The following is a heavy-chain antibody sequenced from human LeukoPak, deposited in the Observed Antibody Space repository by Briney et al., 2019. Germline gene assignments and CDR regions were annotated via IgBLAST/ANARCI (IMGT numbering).Heavy chain of an antibody. D-gene: IGHD3-22*01. CDR3: ARHSNYYDSSGYCDY. CDR1: GSRFTSYW. J-gene: IGHJ4*02. CDR2: IYPGDSDT. V-gene: IGHV5-51*01. Sequence: GEPLKISCKGSGSRFTSYWIGWVRQMPGKGLEWMGIIYPGDSDTRYSPSFQGQVTISADKSISTAYLQWSSLKASDTAMYYCARHSNYYDSSGYCDYWGQGTLVTVSS.